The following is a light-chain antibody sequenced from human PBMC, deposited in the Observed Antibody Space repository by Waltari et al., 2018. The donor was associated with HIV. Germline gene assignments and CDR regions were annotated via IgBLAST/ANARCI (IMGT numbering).Light chain of an antibody. J-gene: IGKJ1*01. CDR2: LGS. V-gene: IGKV2-28*01. CDR1: QSLLHSNGYSY. CDR3: MQALQTPRT. Sequence: DIVMPQSPLSLPVTLGEAASISCRSSQSLLHSNGYSYLDWYLQKPGQSPQLLIYLGSNRASGVPDRFSGSGSGTDFTLKISRVEAEDVGVYYCMQALQTPRTFGQGTKVEIK.